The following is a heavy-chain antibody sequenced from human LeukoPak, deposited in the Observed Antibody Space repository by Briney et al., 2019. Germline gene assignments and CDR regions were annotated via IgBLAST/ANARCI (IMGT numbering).Heavy chain of an antibody. D-gene: IGHD1-7*01. CDR1: GYTFTSYG. CDR2: ISAYNGNT. CDR3: ARARTGTTFDY. Sequence: GASVKVSCKASGYTFTSYGISRVRRAPGQGLEWMGWISAYNGNTNYAQKLQGRVTMTTDTSTSTAYMELSSLRSEDTAVYYCARARTGTTFDYWGQGTLVTVSS. J-gene: IGHJ4*02. V-gene: IGHV1-18*01.